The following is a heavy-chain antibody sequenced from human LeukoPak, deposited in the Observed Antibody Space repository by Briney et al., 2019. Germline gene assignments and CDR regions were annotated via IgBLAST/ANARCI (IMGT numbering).Heavy chain of an antibody. J-gene: IGHJ5*02. CDR2: ISYDGSNK. V-gene: IGHV3-30-3*01. Sequence: PGGSLRLSCAAPGFTFSSYAMHWVRQAPGKGLEWVAVISYDGSNKYYADSVKGRFTISRDNSKNTLYLQMNSLRAEDTAVYYCARDLLVGAIPGRFDPWGQGALVTVSS. CDR3: ARDLLVGAIPGRFDP. CDR1: GFTFSSYA. D-gene: IGHD1-26*01.